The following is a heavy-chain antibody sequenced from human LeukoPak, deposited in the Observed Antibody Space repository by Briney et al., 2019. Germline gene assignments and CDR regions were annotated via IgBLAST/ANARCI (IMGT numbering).Heavy chain of an antibody. CDR1: GGSISSSSYY. CDR3: AIHSGSYWEGYYYYYMHV. D-gene: IGHD1-26*01. CDR2: IYYSGST. Sequence: PSETLSLTCTVSGGSISSSSYYWGWIRQPPGKGLGWIGSIYYSGSTYYNPSLKSRVTISVDTSKNQFSLKLSSVTAADTAVYYCAIHSGSYWEGYYYYYMHVWGKGTTVTVSS. J-gene: IGHJ6*03. V-gene: IGHV4-39*01.